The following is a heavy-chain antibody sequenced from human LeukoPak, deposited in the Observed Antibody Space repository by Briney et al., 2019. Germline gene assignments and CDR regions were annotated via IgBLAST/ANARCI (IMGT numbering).Heavy chain of an antibody. D-gene: IGHD3-3*01. V-gene: IGHV4-31*03. CDR2: IYYSGST. CDR3: ARGLYYDFWSGFNWFDP. Sequence: PSQTLSLTCTVSGGSISGGGYYWSWLRQHPGKGLEWIGYIYYSGSTYYNPSLKSRVTISVDTSKNQFSLKLSSVTAADTAVYYCARGLYYDFWSGFNWFDPWGQGTLVTVSS. CDR1: GGSISGGGYY. J-gene: IGHJ5*02.